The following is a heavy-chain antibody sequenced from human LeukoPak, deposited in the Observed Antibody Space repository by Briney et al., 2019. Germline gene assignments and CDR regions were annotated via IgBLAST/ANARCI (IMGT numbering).Heavy chain of an antibody. V-gene: IGHV4-39*01. J-gene: IGHJ4*02. CDR3: ARHTQVSNWELLGFDY. CDR2: IHYSGST. Sequence: SETLSLTCTVSGGSISSSSYYWGWIRQPPGKGLEWIGSIHYSGSTYYNPSLKSRVTISVDTSKNQFSLKLSSVTAADTAVYYCARHTQVSNWELLGFDYWGQGTLVTVSS. D-gene: IGHD1-26*01. CDR1: GGSISSSSYY.